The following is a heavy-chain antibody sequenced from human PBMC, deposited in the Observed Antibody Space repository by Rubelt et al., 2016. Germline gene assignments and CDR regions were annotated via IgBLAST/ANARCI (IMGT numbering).Heavy chain of an antibody. CDR2: IYIGGST. J-gene: IGHJ4*02. CDR1: GFTVSSSY. CDR3: ARGQGFGKLFVY. D-gene: IGHD3-10*01. V-gene: IGHV3-53*01. Sequence: EVQLVESGGGLVQPGESLRVSCAASGFTVSSSYMSWVRQAPGKGLEWVSTIYIGGSTYYADSVKGRFSITRDNSKNTLDLQMDSLRAEDTAVYYCARGQGFGKLFVYWGQGTLVTVSS.